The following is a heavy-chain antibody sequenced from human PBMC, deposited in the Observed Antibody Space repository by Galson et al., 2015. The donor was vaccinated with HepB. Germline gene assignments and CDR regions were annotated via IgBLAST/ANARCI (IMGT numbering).Heavy chain of an antibody. J-gene: IGHJ4*02. D-gene: IGHD2-15*01. CDR2: ISYDGSNK. V-gene: IGHV3-30*18. Sequence: SMRLSCAASGFTFRSYGMHWVRQAPGKGLEWVAVISYDGSNKYYADSVKGRFTISRDNSKHTLYLQMNSLRAEDTAVYCCAKDLPGYGSGGSCYVSHWGQGTLVTVSS. CDR3: AKDLPGYGSGGSCYVSH. CDR1: GFTFRSYG.